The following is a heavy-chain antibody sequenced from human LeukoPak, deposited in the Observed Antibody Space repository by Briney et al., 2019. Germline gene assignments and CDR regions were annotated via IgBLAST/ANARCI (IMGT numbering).Heavy chain of an antibody. CDR2: ISGGGDYT. Sequence: PGGSLKLSCAASGFAFSSSAMSWVRQAPGKGLEWVSGISGGGDYTVFADSVKGRFTISRDNSKNTLYLQLNSLRAEDTAVYYCAKYRAFGEAPRTFDIWGQGTMVTVSS. V-gene: IGHV3-23*01. J-gene: IGHJ3*02. CDR3: AKYRAFGEAPRTFDI. CDR1: GFAFSSSA. D-gene: IGHD3-16*01.